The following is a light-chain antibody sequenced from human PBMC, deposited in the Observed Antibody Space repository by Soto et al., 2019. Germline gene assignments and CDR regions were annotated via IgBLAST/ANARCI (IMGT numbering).Light chain of an antibody. Sequence: EIVLTQSPATLSLSPGERATLSCRASQSVSSYLAWYQQKPGQAPSLLIYDASNRATGIPVRFTGSGSGTDFTLTISSLEPEDFAVYYCQQRSNWPPLTFGGGTKVEIK. J-gene: IGKJ4*01. CDR3: QQRSNWPPLT. CDR2: DAS. V-gene: IGKV3-11*01. CDR1: QSVSSY.